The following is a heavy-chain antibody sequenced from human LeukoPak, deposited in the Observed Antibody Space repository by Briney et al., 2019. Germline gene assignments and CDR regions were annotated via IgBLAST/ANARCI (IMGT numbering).Heavy chain of an antibody. CDR3: AKGPRLYDILTGPFDY. V-gene: IGHV3-23*01. CDR2: ISGSGGST. CDR1: GFTFSSYA. D-gene: IGHD3-9*01. J-gene: IGHJ4*02. Sequence: QPGGSLRLSCAASGFTFSSYAMSWVRQAPGKGLEWVSAISGSGGSTYYADSVKGRFTISRDNSKNTLYLQVNSLRAEDTAVYYCAKGPRLYDILTGPFDYWGQGTLVTVSS.